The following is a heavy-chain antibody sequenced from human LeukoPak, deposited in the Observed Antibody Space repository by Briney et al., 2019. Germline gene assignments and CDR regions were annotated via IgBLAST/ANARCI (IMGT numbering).Heavy chain of an antibody. J-gene: IGHJ4*02. D-gene: IGHD4-17*01. CDR3: AKDATYGDYEFDY. Sequence: PGGSLRLSCAASGFTFSSYGMHWVRQAPGKGLEWVAFIRYDGSNKYYADSVKGRFTISRDNSKNTLYLQMNSLRAEDTAVYYCAKDATYGDYEFDYWGQGTLVTVSS. CDR2: IRYDGSNK. CDR1: GFTFSSYG. V-gene: IGHV3-30*02.